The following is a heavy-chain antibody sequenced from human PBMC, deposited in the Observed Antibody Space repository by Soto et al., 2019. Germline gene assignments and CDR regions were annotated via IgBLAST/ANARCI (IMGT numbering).Heavy chain of an antibody. D-gene: IGHD4-4*01. CDR1: VGSFSGYS. Sequence: SETLSLTCAVYVGSFSGYSWSWIRLPPGKGLEWIGEINHSGSAKYNPSLKSRVTISVDTSKNRFSLKLSSVTAADTALYYCARGKAVTNTFFYYYAMDVWGQGTTVTVSS. J-gene: IGHJ6*02. CDR3: ARGKAVTNTFFYYYAMDV. CDR2: INHSGSA. V-gene: IGHV4-34*01.